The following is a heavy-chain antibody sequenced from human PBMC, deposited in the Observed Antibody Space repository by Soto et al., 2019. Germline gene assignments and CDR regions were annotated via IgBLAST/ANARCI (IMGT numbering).Heavy chain of an antibody. CDR1: GFTFSGYA. CDR2: IHGGGNSA. Sequence: EVQLLESGGALVQPGRSLRLSCAASGFTFSGYAMSWVRQAPGKGLEWVSVIHGGGNSAYYADSVKGRFTISRDNSKNTRYLQMSSLRGEDTAVYYCAKKRGRVTTSRHFDYWGPGTLVTVSS. J-gene: IGHJ4*02. D-gene: IGHD4-17*01. V-gene: IGHV3-23*01. CDR3: AKKRGRVTTSRHFDY.